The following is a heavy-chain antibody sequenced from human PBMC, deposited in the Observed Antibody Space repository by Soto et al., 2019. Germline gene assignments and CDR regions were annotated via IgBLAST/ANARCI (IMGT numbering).Heavy chain of an antibody. CDR2: IYYSGST. CDR1: GGSISSGGYY. J-gene: IGHJ4*02. V-gene: IGHV4-31*03. CDR3: ARGSNPWAAALDY. Sequence: SETLSLTCTVSGGSISSGGYYWSWIRQHPGKGLEWIGYIYYSGSTYYNPSLKSRVTISVDTSKNQFSLKLSSVTAADTAVYYCARGSNPWAAALDYWGQGTLVTVSS. D-gene: IGHD6-13*01.